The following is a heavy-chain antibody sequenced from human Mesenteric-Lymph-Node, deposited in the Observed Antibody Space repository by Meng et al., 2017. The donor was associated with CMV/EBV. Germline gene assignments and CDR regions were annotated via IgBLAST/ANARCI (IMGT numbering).Heavy chain of an antibody. CDR1: GFTFGAYA. CDR3: TRGVWYFDY. D-gene: IGHD2-21*01. V-gene: IGHV3-49*04. CDR2: IRSKAYGGTT. Sequence: GGSLRLSCTASGFTFGAYAMSWVRQAPGKGLEWVGFIRSKAYGGTTEYAASVKGRFTISRDDSKSIAYLQMNSLKTEDTAVYYCTRGVWYFDYWGQGTLVTVSS. J-gene: IGHJ4*02.